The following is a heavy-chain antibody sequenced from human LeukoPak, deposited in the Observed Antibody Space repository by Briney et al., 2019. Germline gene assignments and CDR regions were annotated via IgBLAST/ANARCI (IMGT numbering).Heavy chain of an antibody. V-gene: IGHV3-30*02. CDR3: AKDGAGDYYYFDY. CDR1: GFTFSSYG. CDR2: IRYDGSNK. Sequence: GGSLRLSCAASGFTFSSYGMHWVRQAPGKGLEWVAFIRYDGSNKYYADSVKGRSTISRDNSKNTLYLQMNSLRAEDTAVYYCAKDGAGDYYYFDYWGQGTLVTVSS. J-gene: IGHJ4*02. D-gene: IGHD4-17*01.